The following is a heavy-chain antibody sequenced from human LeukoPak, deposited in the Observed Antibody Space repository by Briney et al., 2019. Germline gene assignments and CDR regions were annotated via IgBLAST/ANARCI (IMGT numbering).Heavy chain of an antibody. CDR1: GFTFSNYW. V-gene: IGHV3-74*01. J-gene: IGHJ4*02. CDR2: INTDGSIT. Sequence: GGSLRLSCVASGFTFSNYWMHWVRQTPGKGLAWLSRINTDGSITHYADSVKGRFTISRDNAKKTVYLQMNSLRAEDTAVYYCVRLLDVDYWGQGTLVTVSS. CDR3: VRLLDVDY. D-gene: IGHD3-3*01.